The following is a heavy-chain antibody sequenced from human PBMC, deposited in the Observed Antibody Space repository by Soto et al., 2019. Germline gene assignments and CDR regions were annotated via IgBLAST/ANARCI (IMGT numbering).Heavy chain of an antibody. Sequence: ASVKVSCKASGYTFTSYGISWVRQAPGQGLEWMGWISAYNGNTNYAQKLQGRVTMTTDTSTSTAYMELRSLRSDDTAVYYCAGDRKADYDNYYGMDVWGKGTTVTVSS. CDR2: ISAYNGNT. CDR3: AGDRKADYDNYYGMDV. V-gene: IGHV1-18*01. CDR1: GYTFTSYG. J-gene: IGHJ6*04.